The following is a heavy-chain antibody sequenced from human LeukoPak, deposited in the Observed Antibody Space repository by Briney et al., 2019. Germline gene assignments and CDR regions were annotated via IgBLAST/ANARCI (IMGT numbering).Heavy chain of an antibody. CDR1: GYTFTGYF. V-gene: IGHV1-2*02. J-gene: IGHJ4*02. D-gene: IGHD6-13*01. CDR2: INPNSGDT. Sequence: GASVKVSCKASGYTFTGYFLHWVRRAPGQGFEWMGWINPNSGDTSYTQTFQGRVTMTRDTSISTAYIELSSLRSDDTAVYYCARAQSLTAPAGTFANSWGQGTLVTVSS. CDR3: ARAQSLTAPAGTFANS.